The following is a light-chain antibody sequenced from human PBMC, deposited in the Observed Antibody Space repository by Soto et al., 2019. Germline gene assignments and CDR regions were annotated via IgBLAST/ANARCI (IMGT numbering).Light chain of an antibody. CDR1: QSISSSY. J-gene: IGKJ1*01. CDR3: QQSDDSPGT. Sequence: IVLTQSPGTLSLSPGESATLSCSASQSISSSYLAWYQQKPGQAPRLLIYGASNRATAIPDRFSGSGSGTDFTLTISRLEPEDFAVYYCQQSDDSPGTFGQGTKVDI. CDR2: GAS. V-gene: IGKV3-20*01.